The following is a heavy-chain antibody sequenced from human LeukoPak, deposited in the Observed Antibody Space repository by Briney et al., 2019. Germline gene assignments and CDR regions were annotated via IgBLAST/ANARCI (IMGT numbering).Heavy chain of an antibody. J-gene: IGHJ4*02. CDR1: GFTFSSYA. D-gene: IGHD3-9*01. CDR3: AKVSNFDWLSTFDY. CDR2: ISGSGGST. V-gene: IGHV3-23*01. Sequence: GGSLRLSCAASGFTFSSYAMSWVRQAPGKGLEWVSAISGSGGSTYYADSVKGRFTISRDNSKNTLYLQMNSLRAEDTALYYCAKVSNFDWLSTFDYWGQGTLVTVSS.